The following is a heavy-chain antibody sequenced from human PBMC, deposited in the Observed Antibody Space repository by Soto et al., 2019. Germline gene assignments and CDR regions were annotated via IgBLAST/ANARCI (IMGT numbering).Heavy chain of an antibody. V-gene: IGHV1-18*01. J-gene: IGHJ5*02. D-gene: IGHD2-2*01. CDR1: GYTFYNYG. Sequence: ASVKVSCKTSGYTFYNYGITWVRQAPGQPLEWLGWISLYSDGANYAKKFQGRVSMTTDTSTTTAYMELRSLRSDDTAVYYCARVVPGAEAWFGPWGQGTLVTVSS. CDR2: ISLYSDGA. CDR3: ARVVPGAEAWFGP.